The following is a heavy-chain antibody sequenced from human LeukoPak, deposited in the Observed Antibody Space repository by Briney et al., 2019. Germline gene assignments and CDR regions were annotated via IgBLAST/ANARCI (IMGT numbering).Heavy chain of an antibody. CDR3: AVGITILGVAASFDS. J-gene: IGHJ4*02. D-gene: IGHD3-3*01. Sequence: PSETLSLNCAVYGASYNAYYWSWIRQPPGKGLEWIGDIDHRGTATYNPSLKSRLTISADASKNQFSLKLNSVTDADTAVYYCAVGITILGVAASFDSWGQGNLVIVSS. V-gene: IGHV4-34*01. CDR1: GASYNAYY. CDR2: IDHRGTA.